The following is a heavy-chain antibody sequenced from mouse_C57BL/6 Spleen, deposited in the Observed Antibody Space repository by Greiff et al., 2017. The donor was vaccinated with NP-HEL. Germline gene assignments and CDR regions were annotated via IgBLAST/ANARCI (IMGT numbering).Heavy chain of an antibody. CDR1: GYTFTSYW. CDR2: IHPSDSDT. J-gene: IGHJ2*01. Sequence: QVQLKQPGAELVKPGASVKVSCKASGYTFTSYWMLWVKQRPGQGLEWIGRIHPSDSDTNYNQTFKGKATLTVDKSSSTAYMQLSSLTSEDSAVYYWAIFPLLITTVVATGDYWGQGTTLTVSS. D-gene: IGHD1-1*01. V-gene: IGHV1-74*01. CDR3: AIFPLLITTVVATGDY.